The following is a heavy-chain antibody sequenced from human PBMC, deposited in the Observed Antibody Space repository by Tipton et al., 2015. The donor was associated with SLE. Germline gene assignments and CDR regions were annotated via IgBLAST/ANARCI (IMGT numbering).Heavy chain of an antibody. CDR2: ISAYNGHK. J-gene: IGHJ6*03. CDR1: GYTFINFG. Sequence: QVQLVQSGAEVRKPGASVKVSWKASGYTFINFGIHWVRQAPGQGLEWMGWISAYNGHKNYAQKVQGRVTMTTEASTSTAYMELRTLKSDDTAVYFCARAAAGAHNYYWYMDVWGKGTTVTVSS. D-gene: IGHD6-25*01. CDR3: ARAAAGAHNYYWYMDV. V-gene: IGHV1-18*01.